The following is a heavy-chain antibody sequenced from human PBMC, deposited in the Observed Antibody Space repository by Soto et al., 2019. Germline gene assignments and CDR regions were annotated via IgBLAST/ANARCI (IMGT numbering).Heavy chain of an antibody. J-gene: IGHJ6*02. CDR3: ASRSSGVRSGQFDYYYGMDV. V-gene: IGHV1-69*01. CDR1: GGTFSSYA. D-gene: IGHD6-19*01. Sequence: QVQLVQSGAEVKKPGSSVKVSCKASGGTFSSYAISWVRQAPGQGLEWMGGIIPIFGTANYAQKFQGRVTITADESTSTAYMELSSRRSEDTAVYYGASRSSGVRSGQFDYYYGMDVWGQGTTVTVSS. CDR2: IIPIFGTA.